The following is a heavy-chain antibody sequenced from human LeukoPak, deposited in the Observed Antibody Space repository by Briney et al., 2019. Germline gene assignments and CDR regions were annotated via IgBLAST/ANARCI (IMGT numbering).Heavy chain of an antibody. Sequence: ASVKVSCKASGYTFTSYGISWVRQAPGQGLEWMGWISAYNGNTNYAQKLQGRVTMTTDTSTSTAYMELRSLRSDDTAVYYCARWRYNRNPYYYYHGMDGWGQGTTVTGSS. V-gene: IGHV1-18*01. CDR1: GYTFTSYG. J-gene: IGHJ6*02. CDR3: ARWRYNRNPYYYYHGMDG. CDR2: ISAYNGNT. D-gene: IGHD1-14*01.